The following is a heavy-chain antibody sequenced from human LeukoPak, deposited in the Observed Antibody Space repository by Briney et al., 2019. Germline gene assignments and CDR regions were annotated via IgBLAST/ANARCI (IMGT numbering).Heavy chain of an antibody. CDR3: AKPPSPYYYDSSVRPLDY. J-gene: IGHJ4*02. Sequence: PGGSLRLSCVASGLTFSGQWMSWVRQAPGKGLEWVASIKDNGSGQFYVDSVKGRLTISRDDAKNSLFLQMNSLRAEDTAVYYCAKPPSPYYYDSSVRPLDYWGQETLVTVS. D-gene: IGHD3-22*01. CDR2: IKDNGSGQ. CDR1: GLTFSGQW. V-gene: IGHV3-7*03.